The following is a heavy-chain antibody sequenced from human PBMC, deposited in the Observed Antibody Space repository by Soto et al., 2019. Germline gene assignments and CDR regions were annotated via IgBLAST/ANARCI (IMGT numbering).Heavy chain of an antibody. CDR1: GYSFTSYW. V-gene: IGHV5-51*01. Sequence: PGESLKISCNGSGYSFTSYWIGWVRQMPGKGLEWMGIIYPGDSETRYSPSFQGQVTISADKSISTAYLQWSSLKASDTAMYYCARGPRYRSSTFDYWGQGTLVTVYS. D-gene: IGHD6-19*01. J-gene: IGHJ4*02. CDR3: ARGPRYRSSTFDY. CDR2: IYPGDSET.